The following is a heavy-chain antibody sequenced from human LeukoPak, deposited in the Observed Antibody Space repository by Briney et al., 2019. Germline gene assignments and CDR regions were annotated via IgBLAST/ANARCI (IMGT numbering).Heavy chain of an antibody. CDR3: ARGGVAAKYYFDF. CDR2: IFYSGSV. J-gene: IGHJ4*02. CDR1: GGSMSPLY. D-gene: IGHD3-10*01. Sequence: VRPSETLSLTCTVSGGSMSPLYWGWIWQPPGKGLEFIGYIFYSGSVNLNPSLKSRVTLSVDTSKNQISLKLNSVTAADTALYYCARGGVAAKYYFDFWGQGTLVTVSS. V-gene: IGHV4-59*11.